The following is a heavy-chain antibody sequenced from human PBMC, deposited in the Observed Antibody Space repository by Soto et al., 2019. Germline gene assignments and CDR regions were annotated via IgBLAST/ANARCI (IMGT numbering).Heavy chain of an antibody. D-gene: IGHD6-13*01. CDR3: ARYSINLNWFDP. J-gene: IGHJ5*02. CDR2: TNPNSGNT. CDR1: GYTFTSYD. V-gene: IGHV1-8*01. Sequence: VASVKVSCKASGYTFTSYDINWVRQATGPGIEWMGGTNPNSGNTGYAQKFQGRVTMTRNTAISTAYMELSSLRSEDTAVYDCARYSINLNWFDPWGQGTLVTVSS.